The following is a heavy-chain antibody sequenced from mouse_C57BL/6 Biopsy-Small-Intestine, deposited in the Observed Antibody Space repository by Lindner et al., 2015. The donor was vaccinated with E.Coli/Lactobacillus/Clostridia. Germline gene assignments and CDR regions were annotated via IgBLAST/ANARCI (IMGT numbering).Heavy chain of an antibody. Sequence: EVQLQESGGGLVKPGGSLKLSCAASGFTFSGYAMSWVRQTPEKRLEWVATISDGGSYTYYPDNVKGRFTISRDNAKNNLYLQMSHLKSEDTATYYCARDSKGDYWGRGTTLTVSS. CDR3: ARDSKGDY. J-gene: IGHJ2*01. CDR1: GFTFSGYA. V-gene: IGHV5-4*01. CDR2: ISDGGSYT.